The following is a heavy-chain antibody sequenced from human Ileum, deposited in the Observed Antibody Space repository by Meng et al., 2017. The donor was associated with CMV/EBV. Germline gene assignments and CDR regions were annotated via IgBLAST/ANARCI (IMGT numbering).Heavy chain of an antibody. V-gene: IGHV3-33*06. J-gene: IGHJ4*02. CDR3: AKDEYSSTSGGIHY. D-gene: IGHD6-6*01. Sequence: ASGFSFSSYVLPWVRQAPGKGLGWVAMLWSDGNHKDYADSVRGRFTISRDNSKSMLYLQMNSLRAEDTALYYCAKDEYSSTSGGIHYWGQGTLVTVSS. CDR1: GFSFSSYV. CDR2: LWSDGNHK.